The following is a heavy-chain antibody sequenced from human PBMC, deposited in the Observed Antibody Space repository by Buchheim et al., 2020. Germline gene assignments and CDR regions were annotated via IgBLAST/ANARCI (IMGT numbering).Heavy chain of an antibody. J-gene: IGHJ6*02. CDR2: ISYDGSNK. Sequence: QVQLVESGGGVVQPGRSLRLSCAASGFTFSSYAMHWVRQAPGKGLEWVAVISYDGSNKYYADSVKGRFTISRDNSKNTLSLQMNSLRAEDTAVYYCAREQDCSGGSCYAMDVWGQGTT. D-gene: IGHD2-15*01. CDR1: GFTFSSYA. V-gene: IGHV3-30*04. CDR3: AREQDCSGGSCYAMDV.